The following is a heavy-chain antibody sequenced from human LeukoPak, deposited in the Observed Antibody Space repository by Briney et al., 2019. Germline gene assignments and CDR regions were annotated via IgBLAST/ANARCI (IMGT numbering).Heavy chain of an antibody. CDR3: ARDTLRGFDY. D-gene: IGHD5-12*01. CDR2: ISSSSSTI. J-gene: IGHJ4*02. CDR1: GFTFGDYA. Sequence: TGGSLRLSCSGSGFTFGDYAMSWVRQAPGKGLEWVSYISSSSSTIYYADSVKGRFTISRDNAKNSLYLQMNSLRDEDTAVYYCARDTLRGFDYWGQGTLVTVSS. V-gene: IGHV3-48*02.